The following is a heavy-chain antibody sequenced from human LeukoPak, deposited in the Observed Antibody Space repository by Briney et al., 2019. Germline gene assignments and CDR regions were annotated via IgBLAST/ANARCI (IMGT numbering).Heavy chain of an antibody. V-gene: IGHV4-4*07. D-gene: IGHD2-15*01. Sequence: SATLSLTCTVSGGSISSYYWSWIRQPAGKGLEWIGRIYTSGSTNYSPSLKSRVTMSVDTSKNQFSLKLSSVTAADTAVYYCARDPGIGYCSGGSCYSSLNNWFDPWGQGTLVTVSS. CDR2: IYTSGST. CDR3: ARDPGIGYCSGGSCYSSLNNWFDP. CDR1: GGSISSYY. J-gene: IGHJ5*02.